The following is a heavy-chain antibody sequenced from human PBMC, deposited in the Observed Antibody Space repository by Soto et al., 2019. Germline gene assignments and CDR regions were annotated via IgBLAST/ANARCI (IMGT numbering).Heavy chain of an antibody. CDR1: GFALSHYW. D-gene: IGHD7-27*01. J-gene: IGHJ4*02. V-gene: IGHV3-7*05. CDR2: IKQDGSEK. CDR3: ATETSTWGC. Sequence: EVQLVESGGGLVQPGESLRLSCVASGFALSHYWINWVRQAPGKGLEWVAKIKQDGSEKNYVGSEKGRFTISRDNARNSLYLQMNSLRAEATAAYYCATETSTWGCWGQGALVTVSS.